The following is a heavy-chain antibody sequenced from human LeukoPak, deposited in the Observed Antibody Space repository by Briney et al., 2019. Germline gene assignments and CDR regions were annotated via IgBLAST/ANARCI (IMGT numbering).Heavy chain of an antibody. CDR1: GFTFSNYA. J-gene: IGHJ5*02. CDR2: IDGYADNT. D-gene: IGHD6-19*01. V-gene: IGHV3-23*01. CDR3: AKDPVVRTSGWYRNWFDR. Sequence: AESLSLSCAASGFTFSNYAMTWIRQAPGQGLESVSAIDGYADNTYYADSVKGRFTISRDNAQSTLPLQMTSLRVEDTGVYYCAKDPVVRTSGWYRNWFDRWGRGTLVTVSS.